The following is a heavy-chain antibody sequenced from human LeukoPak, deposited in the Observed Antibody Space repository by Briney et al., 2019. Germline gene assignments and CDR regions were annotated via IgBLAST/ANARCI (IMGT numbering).Heavy chain of an antibody. Sequence: ASVKVSCKASGYTFTGYYMHWVRQAPGQGLEWMGWINPNSGGTNYAQKFQGRVTMTRDTSTSTVYMELSSLRSEDTAVYYCARDPEVPAAMNFDYWGQGTLVTVSS. V-gene: IGHV1-2*02. D-gene: IGHD2-2*01. CDR3: ARDPEVPAAMNFDY. CDR2: INPNSGGT. J-gene: IGHJ4*02. CDR1: GYTFTGYY.